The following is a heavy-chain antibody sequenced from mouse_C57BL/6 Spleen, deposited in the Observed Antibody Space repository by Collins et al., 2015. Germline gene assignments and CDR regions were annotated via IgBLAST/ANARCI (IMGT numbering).Heavy chain of an antibody. Sequence: EVKLLQSGGGLVQPGGSLKLSCAASGFTFSDYGMHWVRQAPEKGLEWVAYISSGSSTIYYADTVKGRFTISRDNAKSTLFLQMTSLRSEDTAMYYCASIYYYGSSAMDYWGQGTSVTVSS. J-gene: IGHJ4*01. CDR2: ISSGSSTI. D-gene: IGHD1-1*01. V-gene: IGHV5-17*01. CDR1: GFTFSDYG. CDR3: ASIYYYGSSAMDY.